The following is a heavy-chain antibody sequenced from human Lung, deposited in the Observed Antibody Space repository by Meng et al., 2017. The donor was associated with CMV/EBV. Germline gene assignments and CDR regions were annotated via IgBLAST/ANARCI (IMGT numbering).Heavy chain of an antibody. Sequence: YTFTGYYMHWVRQAPGQGLEWMGWSNANSGATNYAQKFQGRVTMTRDTSITTAYMELSRLRSDDTALYYCARFNAIFYDSSGHYYDHWGQGTLVTVSS. CDR2: SNANSGAT. J-gene: IGHJ4*02. V-gene: IGHV1-2*02. D-gene: IGHD3-22*01. CDR3: ARFNAIFYDSSGHYYDH. CDR1: YTFTGYY.